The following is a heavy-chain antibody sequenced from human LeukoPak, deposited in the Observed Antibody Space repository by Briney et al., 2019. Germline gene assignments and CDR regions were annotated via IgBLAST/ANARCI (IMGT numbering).Heavy chain of an antibody. D-gene: IGHD4-17*01. CDR1: GFTCSSYA. V-gene: IGHV3-23*01. J-gene: IGHJ4*02. Sequence: GGSLRLSCAASGFTCSSYAMSWVRQAPGKGLEGVSAISGSGGSTYYADSVTGRFTISRDNSKNTLYLQMTSLRAEDTAVYYCAKDGSYGDYRSYFDYWGQGTLVTVSS. CDR3: AKDGSYGDYRSYFDY. CDR2: ISGSGGST.